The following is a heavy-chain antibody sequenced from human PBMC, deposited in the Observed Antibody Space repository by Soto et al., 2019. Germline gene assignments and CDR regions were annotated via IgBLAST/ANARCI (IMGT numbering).Heavy chain of an antibody. CDR3: ARRPDAFDI. Sequence: TGGSLRLSCAGSGSTFTDFTMTWVRQAPGKGLEWVSAISGDGLSTYYAGSVKTPLTISRDNSKTTLYLQMDSLRAYDTAVYYCARRPDAFDIWGRGTMVTVSS. CDR1: GSTFTDFT. V-gene: IGHV3-23*01. CDR2: ISGDGLST. J-gene: IGHJ3*02.